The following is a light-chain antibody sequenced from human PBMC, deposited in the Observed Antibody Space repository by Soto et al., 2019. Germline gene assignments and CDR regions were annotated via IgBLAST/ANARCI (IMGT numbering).Light chain of an antibody. CDR2: EVV. Sequence: QSVLAQAPCASGSPGQSVTISCTGTKNDIGVYDFVSWYQHHPGKAPRLIIYEVVQRPSGFPDRLSGSKSGNTASLTVSGLQAANEADYFCKPYAGTNAAVFARGTKANVL. V-gene: IGLV2-8*01. J-gene: IGLJ1*01. CDR3: KPYAGTNAAV. CDR1: KNDIGVYDF.